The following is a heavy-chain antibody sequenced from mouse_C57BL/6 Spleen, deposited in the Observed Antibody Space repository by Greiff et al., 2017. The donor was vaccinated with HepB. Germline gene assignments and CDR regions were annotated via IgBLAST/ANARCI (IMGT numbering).Heavy chain of an antibody. CDR1: GYTFTSYW. D-gene: IGHD2-4*01. J-gene: IGHJ4*01. V-gene: IGHV1-64*01. Sequence: QVQLQQPGAELVKPGASVKLSCKASGYTFTSYWMHWVKQRPGQGLEWIGMIHPNSGSTNYNEKFKSKATLTVDKSSSTAYMQLSSLTSEDSAVYYCARGYDYDYYAIDYWGQGTSVTVSS. CDR3: ARGYDYDYYAIDY. CDR2: IHPNSGST.